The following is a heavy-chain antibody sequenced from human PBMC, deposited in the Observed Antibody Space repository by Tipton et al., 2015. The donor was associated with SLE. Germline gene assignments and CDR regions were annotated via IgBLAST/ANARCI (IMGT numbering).Heavy chain of an antibody. CDR1: GGSFSGYY. CDR3: ARGAAARHWIDP. Sequence: TLSLTCAVYGGSFSGYYWSWIRQPPGKGLEWIGEINHRGSTNYNPSLKSRVPISVDTSKNQFSLKLSSVTAADTAVYYCARGAAARHWIDPWGQGTLVTVSS. V-gene: IGHV4-34*01. D-gene: IGHD6-6*01. J-gene: IGHJ5*02. CDR2: INHRGST.